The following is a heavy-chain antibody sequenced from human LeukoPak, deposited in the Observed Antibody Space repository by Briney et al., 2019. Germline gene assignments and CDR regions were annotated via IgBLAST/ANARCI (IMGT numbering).Heavy chain of an antibody. D-gene: IGHD1-7*01. Sequence: GGSLRLSCAASGFTFSSYAMGWVRQAPGKGLEWVSAISGTGNRTYYADSVKGRFTISRDNSKNTLYLQMNSLRAEDTAVYYCAKDGWVELRHLAYWGQGTLVTVSS. V-gene: IGHV3-23*01. CDR1: GFTFSSYA. CDR2: ISGTGNRT. CDR3: AKDGWVELRHLAY. J-gene: IGHJ4*02.